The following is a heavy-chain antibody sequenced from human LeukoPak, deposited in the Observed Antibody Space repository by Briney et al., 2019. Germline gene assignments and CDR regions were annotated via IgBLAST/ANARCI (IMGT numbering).Heavy chain of an antibody. CDR3: AREVVSSPSYFDS. D-gene: IGHD2-15*01. Sequence: PGGSLRLSCAASGFTFSSYAMSWVRQAPGKGLEWVSAISGSGGNTYYADSVKGRFTISRDNSKNTLYLLMNSLIPEDTAVYYCAREVVSSPSYFDSWGQGTLVTVSS. V-gene: IGHV3-23*01. CDR2: ISGSGGNT. J-gene: IGHJ4*02. CDR1: GFTFSSYA.